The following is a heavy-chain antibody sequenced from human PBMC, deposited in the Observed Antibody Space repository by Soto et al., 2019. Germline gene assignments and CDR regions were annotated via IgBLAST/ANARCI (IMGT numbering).Heavy chain of an antibody. V-gene: IGHV3-30-3*01. CDR3: AREGDYYVSSGYYLAY. J-gene: IGHJ4*02. CDR2: ISSGGDNK. D-gene: IGHD3-22*01. Sequence: QVQLVESGGGVVQPGRSLRLSCAASGFTFSSHAMHWVRQAPGKGLEWVTVISSGGDNKYYADSVKGRFTISRDNSKNTLHLQIDSLRADDTAVYYCAREGDYYVSSGYYLAYWGQGTLVTVSS. CDR1: GFTFSSHA.